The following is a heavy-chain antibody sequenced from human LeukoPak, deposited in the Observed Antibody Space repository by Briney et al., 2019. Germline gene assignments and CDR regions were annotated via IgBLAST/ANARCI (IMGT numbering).Heavy chain of an antibody. J-gene: IGHJ5*02. CDR1: GGSFSGYY. D-gene: IGHD3-22*01. Sequence: SETLSLTCAVYGGSFSGYYWSWIRQPPGKGLEWIGEINHSGSTNYNPSLKSRVTISVDTSKNQFSLKLTSVTAADTAVYYCARDRDSTGYYPNWFDPWGQGTLVTVSS. CDR3: ARDRDSTGYYPNWFDP. V-gene: IGHV4-34*01. CDR2: INHSGST.